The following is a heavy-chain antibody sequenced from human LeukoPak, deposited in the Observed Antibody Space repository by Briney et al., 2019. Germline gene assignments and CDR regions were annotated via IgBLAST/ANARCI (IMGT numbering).Heavy chain of an antibody. CDR1: GGSISSYY. Sequence: SETLSLTCTVSGGSISSYYWSWIRQPPGKGLEWIGYVYFSGSTDYNPSLTSRVTISVDTSKNQFPLKLSSVTAADTAVYYCAAYSSGWYFDYWGQGTLVTVSS. CDR3: AAYSSGWYFDY. V-gene: IGHV4-59*01. J-gene: IGHJ4*02. D-gene: IGHD6-19*01. CDR2: VYFSGST.